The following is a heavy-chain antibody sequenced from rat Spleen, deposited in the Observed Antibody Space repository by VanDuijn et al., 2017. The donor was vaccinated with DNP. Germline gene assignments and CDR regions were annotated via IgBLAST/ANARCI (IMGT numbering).Heavy chain of an antibody. D-gene: IGHD1-5*01. CDR2: ISYSGTI. CDR3: ARWNIGTSTLDY. V-gene: IGHV3-1*01. CDR1: GYSITSNY. J-gene: IGHJ2*01. Sequence: EAQLQESGPGLVKPSQSLSLTCSVTGYSITSNYWGWIRTFPGTKMEWIGHISYSGTISYHPSLKSRISITRDTSKNQFFLQLSSVTTEDTATYYCARWNIGTSTLDYWGQGVMVTVSS.